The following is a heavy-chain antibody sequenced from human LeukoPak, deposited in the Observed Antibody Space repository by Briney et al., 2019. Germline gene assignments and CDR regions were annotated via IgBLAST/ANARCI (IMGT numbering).Heavy chain of an antibody. CDR3: ASVRFGGDY. D-gene: IGHD3-10*01. V-gene: IGHV3-23*01. J-gene: IGHJ4*02. CDR2: ISGSGGST. CDR1: GFTFSSYG. Sequence: GGSLRLSCAASGFTFSSYGMSWVRQAPGKGLEWVSAISGSGGSTYYADSVKGRFTISRDNAKNSLYLQMNSLRAEDTAVYYCASVRFGGDYWGQGTLVTVSS.